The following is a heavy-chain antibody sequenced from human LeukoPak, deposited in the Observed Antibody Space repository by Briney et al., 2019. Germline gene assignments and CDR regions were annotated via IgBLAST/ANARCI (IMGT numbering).Heavy chain of an antibody. CDR1: GYSLNRYY. J-gene: IGHJ4*02. D-gene: IGHD5-12*01. CDR2: INPNSGGR. Sequence: ASVNVSYKASGYSLNRYYMHWLRQAPAHALEWMGWINPNSGGRNYEQKFQGRVIMTRDTSIRTAYMELSRLRSDHTAVYYCATGREWAKLSGGLGYWGQGTLVTVSS. V-gene: IGHV1-2*02. CDR3: ATGREWAKLSGGLGY.